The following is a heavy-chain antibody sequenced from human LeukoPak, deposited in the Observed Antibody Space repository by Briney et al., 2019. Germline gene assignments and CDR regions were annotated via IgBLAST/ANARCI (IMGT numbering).Heavy chain of an antibody. D-gene: IGHD2-15*01. Sequence: ASVKVSCKASGYTFTSYGISWVRQAPGQGLEWMGWISVYNVNTNYAQKLQGRVTMTTDTSTSTVYMELRSLRSDDTAVYYCARDGGDCSGDSCYVDYWGQGTLVTVSS. CDR1: GYTFTSYG. V-gene: IGHV1-18*01. CDR2: ISVYNVNT. J-gene: IGHJ4*02. CDR3: ARDGGDCSGDSCYVDY.